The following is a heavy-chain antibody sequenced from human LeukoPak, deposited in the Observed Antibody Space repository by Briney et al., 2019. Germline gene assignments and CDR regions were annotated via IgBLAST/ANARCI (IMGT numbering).Heavy chain of an antibody. D-gene: IGHD2-8*01. Sequence: GGSLRLSCAASGFMFSSNWMSWVRLAPGKGLEWVANIKEDGTETYYVDSVKGRFTISRDNAKNSLYLQMNGLRAEDTAVYYCARVMEDCTNGVCQIYYYYGMDVWGQGTTVTVSS. V-gene: IGHV3-7*01. CDR2: IKEDGTET. J-gene: IGHJ6*02. CDR1: GFMFSSNW. CDR3: ARVMEDCTNGVCQIYYYYGMDV.